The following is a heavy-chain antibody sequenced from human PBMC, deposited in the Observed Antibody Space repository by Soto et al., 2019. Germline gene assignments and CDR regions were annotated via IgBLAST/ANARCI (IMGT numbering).Heavy chain of an antibody. Sequence: QVQVVQSGDEVKKPGASVKVSCKASGYTFTNYGFSWVRQAPGQGLEWMGWISGYNGNTKYAEKFQGRATMTTDTSTSTAHMERRSLRSDDTAVYYGAREGQAPYYYYGMDVWGQGTAVTVSS. V-gene: IGHV1-18*01. J-gene: IGHJ6*02. CDR2: ISGYNGNT. CDR3: AREGQAPYYYYGMDV. CDR1: GYTFTNYG.